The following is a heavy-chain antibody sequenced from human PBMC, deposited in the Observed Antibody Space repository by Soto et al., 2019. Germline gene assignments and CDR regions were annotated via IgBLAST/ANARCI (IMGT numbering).Heavy chain of an antibody. V-gene: IGHV1-3*01. D-gene: IGHD3-22*01. J-gene: IGHJ6*02. Sequence: ASVKVSCKASGYTLSNYAMHWVRQAPGQRLEWMGWINAGNGDIKYSQKFQGRVSITRDTSANTAYMELSSLRSEDTAVYYCASSYYYDSSGYSSLYYYYGMDVWGQGTTVTVSS. CDR3: ASSYYYDSSGYSSLYYYYGMDV. CDR2: INAGNGDI. CDR1: GYTLSNYA.